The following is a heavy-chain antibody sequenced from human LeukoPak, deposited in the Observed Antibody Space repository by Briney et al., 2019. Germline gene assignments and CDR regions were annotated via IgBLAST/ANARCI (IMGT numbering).Heavy chain of an antibody. CDR1: GFTFSYYA. V-gene: IGHV3-33*01. D-gene: IGHD3-10*01. CDR2: IWYDGSNK. Sequence: PGRSLRLSCAASGFTFSYYAMHWVRQAPGKGLEWVAMIWYDGSNKYYADSVKGRFTISRDNSKNALYLQMNSLRAGDTAVYYCARGSYTSGATFDYWGQGTLVTVSS. J-gene: IGHJ4*02. CDR3: ARGSYTSGATFDY.